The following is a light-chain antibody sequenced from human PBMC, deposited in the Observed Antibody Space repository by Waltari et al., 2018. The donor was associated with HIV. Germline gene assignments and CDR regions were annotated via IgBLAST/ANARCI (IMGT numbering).Light chain of an antibody. CDR2: EES. V-gene: IGLV3-1*01. J-gene: IGLJ3*02. CDR3: QAWDSSAVV. Sequence: SSELTQPPSVSVSPGQTASISCSGDKLGEKYAAWFQQKPGQTPILVIYEESRRPSGIPERIAGSTSGNTSTLTISGTQPMDEADYYCQAWDSSAVVFGGGTKLTVL. CDR1: KLGEKY.